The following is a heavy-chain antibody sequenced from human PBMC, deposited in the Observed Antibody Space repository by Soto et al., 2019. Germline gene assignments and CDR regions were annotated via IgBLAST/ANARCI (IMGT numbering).Heavy chain of an antibody. CDR1: GGTFSSYA. CDR3: ARDQGQGVVVPPAQNGMDV. CDR2: IIPIFGTA. J-gene: IGHJ6*02. Sequence: QVQLVQSGAEVKKPGSSVKVSCKASGGTFSSYAISWVRQAPGQGLEWMGGIIPIFGTANYAQKFQGRVTITADESTSTAYMELSSLRSEDTAVYYCARDQGQGVVVPPAQNGMDVWGQGTTVTVSS. D-gene: IGHD2-2*01. V-gene: IGHV1-69*01.